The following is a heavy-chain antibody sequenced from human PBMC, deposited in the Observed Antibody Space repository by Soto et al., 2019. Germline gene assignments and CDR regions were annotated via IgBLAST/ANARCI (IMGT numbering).Heavy chain of an antibody. Sequence: EVQLVESGGGLVQPGGSLRLSCAASGFTVSSNYMSWVRQAPGKGLEWVSVIYSGGSTYYADSVKGRFTISRDNSKNTLYLQMNRLRSEDTAVYYCARRASFDYWGQGTLVTVSS. CDR2: IYSGGST. CDR1: GFTVSSNY. J-gene: IGHJ4*02. CDR3: ARRASFDY. V-gene: IGHV3-66*01.